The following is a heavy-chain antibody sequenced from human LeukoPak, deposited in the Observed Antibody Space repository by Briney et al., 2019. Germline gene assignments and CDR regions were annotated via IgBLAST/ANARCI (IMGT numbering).Heavy chain of an antibody. J-gene: IGHJ3*02. Sequence: PSETLSLTCTVSGGSISSYYWSWIRQPPGKGLEWIGYIYYSGSTNYNPSLKSRVTISVDTSKNQFSLKLSSVTAADTAVYYCARGYSGYATDDAFGIWGQGTMVTVSS. CDR2: IYYSGST. CDR1: GGSISSYY. CDR3: ARGYSGYATDDAFGI. V-gene: IGHV4-59*08. D-gene: IGHD5-12*01.